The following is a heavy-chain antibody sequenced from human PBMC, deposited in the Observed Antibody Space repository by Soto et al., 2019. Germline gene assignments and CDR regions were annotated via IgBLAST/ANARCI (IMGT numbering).Heavy chain of an antibody. V-gene: IGHV4-39*01. CDR3: ARHRGPAPVY. CDR2: LFYGGTT. CDR1: GGSISGYY. Sequence: QVQLQESGPGLVKPSETLSLTCTVSGGSISGYYWTWIRQRPGKGLEWVGSLFYGGTTDYNPSLKRPLTMSLPTSKNHFSLKLRSVPAADTAVYYCARHRGPAPVYWGQGTLVTASS. D-gene: IGHD3-10*01. J-gene: IGHJ4*02.